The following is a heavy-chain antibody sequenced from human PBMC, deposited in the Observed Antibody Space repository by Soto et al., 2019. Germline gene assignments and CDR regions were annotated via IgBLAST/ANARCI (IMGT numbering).Heavy chain of an antibody. Sequence: SETLSLTCTVSGGSISSSSYYWGWIRQPPGKGLEWIGSIYYSGSTYYNPSLKSRVTISVDTSKNQFSLKLSSVTAADTAVYYCARLPSSSWRKPYTVYHYYYYMDVWGKGTTVTVSS. CDR2: IYYSGST. D-gene: IGHD6-13*01. J-gene: IGHJ6*03. V-gene: IGHV4-39*01. CDR3: ARLPSSSWRKPYTVYHYYYYMDV. CDR1: GGSISSSSYY.